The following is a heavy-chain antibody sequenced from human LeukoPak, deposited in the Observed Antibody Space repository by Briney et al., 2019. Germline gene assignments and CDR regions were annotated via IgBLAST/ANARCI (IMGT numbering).Heavy chain of an antibody. CDR1: GFTLSNSA. V-gene: IGHV3-30-3*01. CDR2: IFSDESRE. CDR3: ARANQLDH. D-gene: IGHD2-2*01. J-gene: IGHJ4*02. Sequence: GGSLRLSCEASGFTLSNSAMHWVRQAPGKGLEWVALIFSDESREYYVDSVKGRFSISRDNAKNSLYLQMNSLRGEDTAVYYCARANQLDHWGQGTLVTVSS.